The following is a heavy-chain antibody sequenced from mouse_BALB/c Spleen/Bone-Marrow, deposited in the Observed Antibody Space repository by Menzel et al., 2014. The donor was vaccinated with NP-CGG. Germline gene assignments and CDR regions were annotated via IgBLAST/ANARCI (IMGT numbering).Heavy chain of an antibody. CDR3: ARHRDAMDY. V-gene: IGHV5-6*01. CDR1: GFTFSSYG. Sequence: EVMLVESGGDLVKPGGSLKLSCAASGFTFSSYGMSWVRQTPDKRLEWVATISSGGSYTYYPDSVKGRFTISRDNAKNTLYLQMGSLKSEDTAMYYCARHRDAMDYWGQGTSVTVSS. CDR2: ISSGGSYT. J-gene: IGHJ4*01.